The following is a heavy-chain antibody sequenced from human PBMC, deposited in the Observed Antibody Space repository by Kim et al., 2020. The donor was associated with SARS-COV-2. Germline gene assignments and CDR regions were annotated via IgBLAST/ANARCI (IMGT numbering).Heavy chain of an antibody. CDR1: GYTFTSYY. CDR2: INPSGGST. D-gene: IGHD3-22*01. CDR3: ARDLSYYDSSGYRGIYYYGVDG. Sequence: ASVKVSCKASGYTFTSYYMHWVRQAPGQGLEWMGIINPSGGSTSYAQKFQGRVTMTRDTSTSTVYMELSSLRSEDTAVYYCARDLSYYDSSGYRGIYYYGVDGWGRGATVTVSS. V-gene: IGHV1-46*01. J-gene: IGHJ6*01.